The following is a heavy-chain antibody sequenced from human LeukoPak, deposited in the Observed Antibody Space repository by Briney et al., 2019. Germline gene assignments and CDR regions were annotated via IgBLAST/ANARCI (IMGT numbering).Heavy chain of an antibody. Sequence: PETLSLTCAVYGGSFSGYYWSWIRQPPGKGLEWIGEINHSGSTNYNPSLKSRVTISVDTSKNQFSLKLSSVTAADTAVYYCARGRRAVAGIDYWGQGTLVTVSS. D-gene: IGHD6-19*01. J-gene: IGHJ4*02. CDR1: GGSFSGYY. CDR2: INHSGST. CDR3: ARGRRAVAGIDY. V-gene: IGHV4-34*01.